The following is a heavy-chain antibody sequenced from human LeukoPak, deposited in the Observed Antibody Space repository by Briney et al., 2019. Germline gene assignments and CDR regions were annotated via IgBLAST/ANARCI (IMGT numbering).Heavy chain of an antibody. J-gene: IGHJ4*02. D-gene: IGHD6-13*01. Sequence: GRSLRLSCAASGFTFSDYNMHWVRQAPGKGLDWVALMSPDGNKKYYADSVKGRFTISRDNSKNTVDLQLNSLRAEDTAIYHCVKDLYKGDSSSWYYFHYWGQGTLVTVSS. CDR1: GFTFSDYN. CDR2: MSPDGNKK. CDR3: VKDLYKGDSSSWYYFHY. V-gene: IGHV3-30-3*01.